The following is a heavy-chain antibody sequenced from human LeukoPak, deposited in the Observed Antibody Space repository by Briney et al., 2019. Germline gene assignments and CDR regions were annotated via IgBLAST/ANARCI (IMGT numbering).Heavy chain of an antibody. D-gene: IGHD6-19*01. J-gene: IGHJ4*02. Sequence: GGSLRLSCAASGFTFSSYEMNWVRQAPGKGLEWVSYISSSGSTIYYADSVKGRFTISRDNAKNSLYLQMNSLRAEDTAVYYCARSHSSGWYPLRNFDYWGQGTLVTVSS. CDR3: ARSHSSGWYPLRNFDY. V-gene: IGHV3-48*03. CDR2: ISSSGSTI. CDR1: GFTFSSYE.